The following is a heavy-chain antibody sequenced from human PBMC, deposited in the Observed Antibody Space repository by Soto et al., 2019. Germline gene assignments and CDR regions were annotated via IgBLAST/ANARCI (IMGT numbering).Heavy chain of an antibody. CDR1: GFTFSNAW. J-gene: IGHJ3*02. V-gene: IGHV3-15*01. CDR2: IKSKTDGGTT. CDR3: TTDAEVLDAFDI. Sequence: PGGSLRLSCAASGFTFSNAWMSWVRQAPGKGLEWVGRIKSKTDGGTTDYAAPVKGRFTISRDDSKNTLYLQMNSLKTEDTAVYYCTTDAEVLDAFDIWGQGTMVTVSS. D-gene: IGHD2-8*02.